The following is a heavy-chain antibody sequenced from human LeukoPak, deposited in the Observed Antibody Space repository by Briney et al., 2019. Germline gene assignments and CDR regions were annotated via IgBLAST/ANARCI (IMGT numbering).Heavy chain of an antibody. D-gene: IGHD3-22*01. CDR2: ISGSGGST. CDR1: GFTFSSYA. CDR3: AKVPHYYYDSSGYYW. V-gene: IGHV3-23*01. J-gene: IGHJ4*02. Sequence: GGSLRLSCAASGFTFSSYAMSWVRQAPGKGLEWVSAISGSGGSTYYADSVKGRFTISRDNSKNTLYLQMNSLRAEDTAVYYCAKVPHYYYDSSGYYWGGQGILVTVSS.